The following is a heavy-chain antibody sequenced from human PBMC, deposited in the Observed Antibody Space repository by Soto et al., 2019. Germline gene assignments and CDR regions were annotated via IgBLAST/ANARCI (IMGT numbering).Heavy chain of an antibody. Sequence: SETLSLTCAFYVVSFSGYYWSCIRQPPGKWLEWIGEINHSGSTNYNPSLKSRVTISVDTSKNQFSLKLSSVTAADTAVYYCARGHFDYYGSGSSTRPLRSWGQGTLVTVSS. V-gene: IGHV4-34*01. CDR2: INHSGST. D-gene: IGHD3-10*01. CDR3: ARGHFDYYGSGSSTRPLRS. J-gene: IGHJ5*02. CDR1: VVSFSGYY.